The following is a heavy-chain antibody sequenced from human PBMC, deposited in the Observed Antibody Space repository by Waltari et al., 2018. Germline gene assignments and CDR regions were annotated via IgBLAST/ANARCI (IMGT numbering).Heavy chain of an antibody. CDR3: ARGYVEMATMGGYFDY. CDR1: GFTFSSYS. Sequence: EVQLVESGGGLVQPGGSLRLSCAASGFTFSSYSMNWVRKAPGKGLEWVSYISSSSTIYYADSVKGRFTISRDNTKNSLYLQMNSLRAEDTAVYYCARGYVEMATMGGYFDYWGQGTLVTVSS. V-gene: IGHV3-48*01. CDR2: ISSSSTI. D-gene: IGHD5-12*01. J-gene: IGHJ4*02.